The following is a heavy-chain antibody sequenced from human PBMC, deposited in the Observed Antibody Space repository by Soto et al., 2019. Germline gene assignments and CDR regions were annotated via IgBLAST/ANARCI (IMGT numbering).Heavy chain of an antibody. D-gene: IGHD3-22*01. CDR3: ARGGYYDTSGYYSASYYFDY. J-gene: IGHJ4*02. CDR2: IWDGGSNK. V-gene: IGHV3-33*01. CDR1: GFTFSSYA. Sequence: QVQLVESGGGVVQPGRSLRLSCEASGFTFSSYAMHWVRQAPGKGLEWVAVIWDGGSNKYYADSVKGRFTISRDNSKNTLYLQMNSLRAEDTSVYHCARGGYYDTSGYYSASYYFDYWGQGTLVTVSS.